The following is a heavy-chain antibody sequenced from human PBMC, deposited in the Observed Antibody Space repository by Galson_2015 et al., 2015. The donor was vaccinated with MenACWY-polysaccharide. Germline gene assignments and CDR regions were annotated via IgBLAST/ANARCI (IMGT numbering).Heavy chain of an antibody. CDR3: AKLGGYYDTTGYYFTEYYFDY. D-gene: IGHD3-22*01. CDR1: GFTFSNYA. J-gene: IGHJ4*02. V-gene: IGHV3-23*01. CDR2: ISDRGGST. Sequence: SLRLSCAASGFTFSNYAMSWVRQAPGKGLEWVSDISDRGGSTYYADSVKGRFTISRDNSKNTLYLQMNSLRAEDTAIYYCAKLGGYYDTTGYYFTEYYFDYWGQRTLVTVPS.